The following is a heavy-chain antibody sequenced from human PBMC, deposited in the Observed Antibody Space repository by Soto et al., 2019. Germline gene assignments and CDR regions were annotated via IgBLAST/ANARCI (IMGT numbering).Heavy chain of an antibody. J-gene: IGHJ4*02. V-gene: IGHV3-33*08. CDR1: GFTVSSYA. CDR3: ARDGDVNTGFGKDC. CDR2: IWHDGGNK. D-gene: IGHD3-16*01. Sequence: GGSLRLSCAASGFTVSSYAMSWVRQAPGKGLEWVAFIWHDGGNKFYAESVKRRFTISRDNSKNTLYLQMTSLRAEDTAMYYCARDGDVNTGFGKDCWGQGTLGTVSS.